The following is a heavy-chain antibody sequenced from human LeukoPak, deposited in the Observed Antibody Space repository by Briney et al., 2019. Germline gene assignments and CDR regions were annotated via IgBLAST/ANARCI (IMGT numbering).Heavy chain of an antibody. Sequence: SETLSLTCAVSGGSISSNFWSWVRQPAGKGLEWVGRIYISGSTHYNPSLKSRVTMSIDAPKNQFSLNLSSVTAADTAVYYCARMILGFREYYMDVWSKGTTVTVSS. V-gene: IGHV4-59*10. CDR1: GGSISSNF. J-gene: IGHJ6*03. CDR3: ARMILGFREYYMDV. D-gene: IGHD3-10*01. CDR2: IYISGST.